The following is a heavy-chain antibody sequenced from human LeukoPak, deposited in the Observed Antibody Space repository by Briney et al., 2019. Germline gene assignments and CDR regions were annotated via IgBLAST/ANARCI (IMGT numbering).Heavy chain of an antibody. CDR3: AKRAENSSGYYLYYFDY. V-gene: IGHV3-23*01. Sequence: GGSLRLSCAASGFTFSNYAMTWVRQAPGKGLEWVSSISGSGDYTYYADSVKGRFTISRDNSENTLYLQMNSLRAEDTAVYYCAKRAENSSGYYLYYFDYWGQGTLVTVSS. CDR2: ISGSGDYT. J-gene: IGHJ4*02. D-gene: IGHD3-22*01. CDR1: GFTFSNYA.